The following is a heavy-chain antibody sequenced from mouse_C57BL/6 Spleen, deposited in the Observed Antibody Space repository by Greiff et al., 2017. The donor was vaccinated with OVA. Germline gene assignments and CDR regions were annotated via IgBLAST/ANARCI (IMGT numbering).Heavy chain of an antibody. CDR3: AREEDGNYFFAD. D-gene: IGHD2-1*01. V-gene: IGHV1-80*01. CDR1: GYAFSSYW. Sequence: QVQLQQSGAELVKPGASVKISCKASGYAFSSYWMNWVKQRPGKGLEWIGQIYPGDGDTNYNGKFKGKATLTADKSSSTAYMQLSSLTSEDSAVYFCAREEDGNYFFADWGQGTLVTVSA. J-gene: IGHJ3*01. CDR2: IYPGDGDT.